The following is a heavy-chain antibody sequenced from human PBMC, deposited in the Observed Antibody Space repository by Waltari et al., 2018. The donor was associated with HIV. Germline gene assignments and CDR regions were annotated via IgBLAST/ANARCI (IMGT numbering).Heavy chain of an antibody. CDR3: TTSAIGNIFDN. J-gene: IGHJ4*02. CDR2: IRNKPSSYTT. D-gene: IGHD1-1*01. V-gene: IGHV3-72*01. Sequence: EVQLVESGGGLVQPGGSLRLSCAASGLAFSDYHMDWVRQAPGKRLEWVGRIRNKPSSYTTEYAASVKGRFSISRDDSRNSLYLQMNSLKTEDTAVYYCTTSAIGNIFDNWGQGTLVTISS. CDR1: GLAFSDYH.